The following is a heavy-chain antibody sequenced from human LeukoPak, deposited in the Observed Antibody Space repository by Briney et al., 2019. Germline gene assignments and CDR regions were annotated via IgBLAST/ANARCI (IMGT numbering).Heavy chain of an antibody. V-gene: IGHV4-59*01. CDR3: ARGGHSSSWYWYFDL. Sequence: SETLSLTCTVSGGSISSYYWSWIRQPPGKGLEWIGYIYYSGSTNYNPSLKSRVTISVDTSRNQLSLKLSSVTAADTAVYYCARGGHSSSWYWYFDLWGRGTLVTVSS. J-gene: IGHJ2*01. CDR1: GGSISSYY. D-gene: IGHD6-13*01. CDR2: IYYSGST.